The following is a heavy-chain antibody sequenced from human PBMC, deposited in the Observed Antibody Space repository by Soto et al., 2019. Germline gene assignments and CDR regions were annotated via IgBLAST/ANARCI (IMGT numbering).Heavy chain of an antibody. CDR3: AKAQLGDFDY. CDR2: IKQDGSEK. D-gene: IGHD6-13*01. J-gene: IGHJ4*02. Sequence: GGSLRLSCVASGFTFSSYWMTWIRQAPGKGLEWVANIKQDGSEKYYVDSVKGRFTISRDNAKNSLYLQMNSLRAEDTAVYYCAKAQLGDFDYWGQGTLVTVPS. V-gene: IGHV3-7*05. CDR1: GFTFSSYW.